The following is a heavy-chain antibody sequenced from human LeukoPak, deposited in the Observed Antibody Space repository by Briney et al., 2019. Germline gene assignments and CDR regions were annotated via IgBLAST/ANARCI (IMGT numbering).Heavy chain of an antibody. J-gene: IGHJ1*01. CDR2: IVVGSGNT. CDR1: GFTFTSSA. CDR3: AKDPNYCSSTSCYPEYFQH. Sequence: GASVKVSCKASGFTFTSSAMQWVRQARGQRLEWIGWIVVGSGNTNYAQKFQERVTITRDMSTSTAYMELSSLRAEDTAVYYCAKDPNYCSSTSCYPEYFQHWGQGTLVTVSS. D-gene: IGHD2-2*01. V-gene: IGHV1-58*02.